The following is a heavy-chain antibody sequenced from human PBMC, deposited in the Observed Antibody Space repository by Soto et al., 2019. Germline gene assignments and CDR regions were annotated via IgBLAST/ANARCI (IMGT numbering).Heavy chain of an antibody. CDR1: GGSISSSSYY. V-gene: IGHV4-39*02. CDR3: ARDSYGDYVAYWFDP. Sequence: SETLSLTCTVSGGSISSSSYYWGWIRQPPGKGLEWIGSIYYSGSTYYNPSLKRRVTISVDTSKNQFSLKLSSVTAADTAVYYCARDSYGDYVAYWFDPWGQGTLVTVSS. D-gene: IGHD4-17*01. CDR2: IYYSGST. J-gene: IGHJ5*02.